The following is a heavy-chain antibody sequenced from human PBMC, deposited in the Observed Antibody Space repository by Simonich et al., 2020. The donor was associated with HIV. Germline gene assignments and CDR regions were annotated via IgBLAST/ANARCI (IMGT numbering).Heavy chain of an antibody. V-gene: IGHV1-18*01. CDR3: ARDLPIGSYFDY. CDR1: GYTYINYG. CDR2: ITVYNGNT. Sequence: QVQLVQSGAEVKKPGASVKVSCKASGYTYINYGINWVLQAPGQGLEWMGRITVYNGNTDSAQKFRGRLTLTTDTSTTTAYMELRSLRSDDTAVYYCARDLPIGSYFDYWGQGTLVTVSS. J-gene: IGHJ4*02. D-gene: IGHD1-26*01.